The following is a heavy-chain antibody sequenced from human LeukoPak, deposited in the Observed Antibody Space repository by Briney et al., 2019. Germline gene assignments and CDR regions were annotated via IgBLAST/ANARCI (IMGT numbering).Heavy chain of an antibody. Sequence: GGSLRLSCTASGFTFSSYSMNWVRQAPGKGLEWVSSISSSSSYIYYADSVKGRFTISRDNAQNSLYLQMNSLRAEDTAVYYCARAPYRVRGYFDYWGQGTLVTVSS. V-gene: IGHV3-21*01. J-gene: IGHJ4*02. CDR3: ARAPYRVRGYFDY. CDR1: GFTFSSYS. CDR2: ISSSSSYI. D-gene: IGHD3-10*01.